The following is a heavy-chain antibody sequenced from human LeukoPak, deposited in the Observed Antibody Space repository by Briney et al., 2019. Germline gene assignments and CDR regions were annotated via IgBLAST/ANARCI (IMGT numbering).Heavy chain of an antibody. CDR2: ISSSSGYI. CDR3: VRDPIRSNNDGKFDY. D-gene: IGHD2-8*01. Sequence: GGSLRLSCAASGFTFSSYEMNWVRQAPGKGLEWVSYISSSSGYIRYADSVRGRFTISRDNAKNSLYLQLNSLRAEDTAFYYCVRDPIRSNNDGKFDYWGQGTLVTVSS. CDR1: GFTFSSYE. V-gene: IGHV3-48*03. J-gene: IGHJ4*02.